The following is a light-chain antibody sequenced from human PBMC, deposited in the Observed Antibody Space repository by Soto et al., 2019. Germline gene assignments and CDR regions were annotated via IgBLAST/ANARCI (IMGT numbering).Light chain of an antibody. CDR1: HDISTF. V-gene: IGKV1-9*01. Sequence: LQLTPSPSLLSASIRDRVTITCRASHDISTFLAWYQQKPGKAPKLLIYEASTLQSGVPSRFSGSGSGTEFTLTISGLLPEDFAAYHCQQLYTLPFTFGQGTRLEIK. CDR3: QQLYTLPFT. J-gene: IGKJ5*01. CDR2: EAS.